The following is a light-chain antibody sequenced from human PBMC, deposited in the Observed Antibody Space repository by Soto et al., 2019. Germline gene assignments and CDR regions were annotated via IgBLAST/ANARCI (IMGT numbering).Light chain of an antibody. V-gene: IGKV3-11*01. J-gene: IGKJ1*01. Sequence: EIVLTQSPATLSLSPGERATLSCRASQSVSSYLAWYQQKPGQAPRLLIYDASNRATGIPARFSGRGSGTEFTLTISSLQSEDFGVYYCQQYNNWPGTFGQGTKVDIK. CDR1: QSVSSY. CDR3: QQYNNWPGT. CDR2: DAS.